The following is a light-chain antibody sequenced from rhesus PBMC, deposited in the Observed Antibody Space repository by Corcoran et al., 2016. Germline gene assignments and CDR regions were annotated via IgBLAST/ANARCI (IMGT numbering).Light chain of an antibody. CDR1: QGISSY. J-gene: IGKJ4*01. Sequence: DIQMTQSPSSLSASVGDTVTITCRASQGISSYLNWFQQNPGKAPNPLIDDASSLESGVPSRFSGRGSGTYFTLTISTLQPEDFAAYYCLQHDHYPLTFGGGTKVEIK. V-gene: IGKV1-28*03. CDR3: LQHDHYPLT. CDR2: DAS.